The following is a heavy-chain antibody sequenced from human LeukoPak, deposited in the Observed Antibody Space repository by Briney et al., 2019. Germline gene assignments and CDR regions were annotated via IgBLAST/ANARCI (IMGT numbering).Heavy chain of an antibody. CDR2: IYSGGST. V-gene: IGHV3-66*01. J-gene: IGHJ3*01. CDR1: GFTVSSNY. CDR3: ARDYGPGIAAAGS. Sequence: PGGSLRLSCAASGFTVSSNYMSWVRQAPGKGLEWVSVIYSGGSTYYADSVKGRFTISRDNSKNTLYLQMNSLRAEDTAVYYCARDYGPGIAAAGSWGQGTMVTVSS. D-gene: IGHD6-13*01.